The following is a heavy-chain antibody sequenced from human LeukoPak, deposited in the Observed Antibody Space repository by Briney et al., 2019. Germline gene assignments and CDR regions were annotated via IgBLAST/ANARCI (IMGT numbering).Heavy chain of an antibody. CDR2: INHSGST. V-gene: IGHV4-34*01. CDR1: GASFSGYY. CDR3: ARADGYKDAFDI. D-gene: IGHD5-24*01. Sequence: SETLSLTCAVYGASFSGYYWSWIRQPPGKGLEWIGEINHSGSTNYNPSLKSRVTISVDTSKNQFSLKLSSVTAADTAVYYCARADGYKDAFDIWGQGTMVTVSS. J-gene: IGHJ3*02.